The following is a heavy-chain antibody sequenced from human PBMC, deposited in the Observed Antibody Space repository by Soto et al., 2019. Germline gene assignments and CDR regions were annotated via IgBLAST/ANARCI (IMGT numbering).Heavy chain of an antibody. Sequence: ASVKVSRKASGYTFTDYHMHWVRQAPGQGLEWMGWINPNSGGTNYAQKFQGWVTMTRDTSISTAYMELSRLRSDDSAVYYCARDCGYGDYCFDYWGQGTLVTVSS. J-gene: IGHJ4*02. CDR2: INPNSGGT. CDR3: ARDCGYGDYCFDY. D-gene: IGHD4-17*01. CDR1: GYTFTDYH. V-gene: IGHV1-2*04.